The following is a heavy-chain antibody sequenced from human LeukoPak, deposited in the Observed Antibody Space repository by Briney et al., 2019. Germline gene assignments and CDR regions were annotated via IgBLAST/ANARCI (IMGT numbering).Heavy chain of an antibody. J-gene: IGHJ3*02. Sequence: GGSLRLCCAASGFTFSSFGMHWVRQAPGKGLEWVAVIWYDASDRYYADSVKGRFTISRDNSKNTLYLQMNSLRAEDTAVYYCAKEGAASSGWYGDAFDIWGQGTMVTVSS. V-gene: IGHV3-33*06. CDR1: GFTFSSFG. CDR3: AKEGAASSGWYGDAFDI. D-gene: IGHD6-19*01. CDR2: IWYDASDR.